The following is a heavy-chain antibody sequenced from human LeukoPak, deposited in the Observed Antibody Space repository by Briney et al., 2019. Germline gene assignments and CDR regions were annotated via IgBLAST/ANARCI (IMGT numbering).Heavy chain of an antibody. Sequence: TASETLSLTCAVSGCSISSGYYWGWIRQPPGKGLEWIGSIYHSGSTYYNPSLKSRVTISVDTSKNQFSLKLSSVTAADTAVYYCARLICGGDCYLTLYYYYYMDVWGKGTTVTVSS. CDR3: ARLICGGDCYLTLYYYYYMDV. J-gene: IGHJ6*03. CDR2: IYHSGST. CDR1: GCSISSGYY. V-gene: IGHV4-38-2*01. D-gene: IGHD2-21*01.